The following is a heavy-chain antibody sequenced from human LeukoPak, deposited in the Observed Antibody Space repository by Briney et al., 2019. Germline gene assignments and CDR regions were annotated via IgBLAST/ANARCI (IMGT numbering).Heavy chain of an antibody. J-gene: IGHJ6*02. V-gene: IGHV3-30*18. CDR2: ISYDGSNK. Sequence: QTGGSLRLSCAASGFTFSSYGMHWVRQAPGKGLEWVAVISYDGSNKYYADSVKGRFTISRDNSKNTLYLQMNSLRAEDTAVYYCAKGSYYYYGMDVWGQGTTVTVSS. CDR1: GFTFSSYG. CDR3: AKGSYYYYGMDV.